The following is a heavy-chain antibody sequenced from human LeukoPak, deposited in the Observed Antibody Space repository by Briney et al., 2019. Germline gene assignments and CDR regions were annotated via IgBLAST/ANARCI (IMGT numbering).Heavy chain of an antibody. V-gene: IGHV3-21*01. J-gene: IGHJ4*02. CDR2: ISSSSSYT. D-gene: IGHD3-22*01. Sequence: GGSLRLSCAASGFTFSSYSMNWIRQAPGKGLEWVSSISSSSSYTYYADSVKGRFTISRDNAKNSLYLQMNSLRAEDTAVYYCARDSSYYDSSGYGNDYWGQGTLVTVSS. CDR1: GFTFSSYS. CDR3: ARDSSYYDSSGYGNDY.